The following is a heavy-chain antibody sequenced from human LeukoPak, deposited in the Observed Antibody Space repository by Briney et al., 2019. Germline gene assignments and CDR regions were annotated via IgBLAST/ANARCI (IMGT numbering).Heavy chain of an antibody. D-gene: IGHD3-10*01. CDR2: IWDEENKT. V-gene: IGHV3-33*08. CDR3: AREPPGGGLH. CDR1: GFTVSSNY. J-gene: IGHJ4*02. Sequence: GGSLRLSCAASGFTVSSNYMSWVRQAPGKGLEWVAVIWDEENKTFYADSVKGRFTISRDDSKNTLYLQMSSLRAEDTAVYYCAREPPGGGLHWGQGTVVTVSS.